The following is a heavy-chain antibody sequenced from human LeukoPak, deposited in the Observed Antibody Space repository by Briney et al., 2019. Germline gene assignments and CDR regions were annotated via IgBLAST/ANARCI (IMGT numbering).Heavy chain of an antibody. CDR1: GYTFTSYY. CDR3: ATDLYGSGTWRDAFDI. Sequence: ASVKVSCKASGYTFTSYYMHWVRQAPGQGLEWMGIINPSGGSTSYAQKFQGRVTMTRDTSTSTVYMELSSLRSEDTAVYYCATDLYGSGTWRDAFDIWGQGTMVTVSS. D-gene: IGHD3-10*01. J-gene: IGHJ3*02. CDR2: INPSGGST. V-gene: IGHV1-46*01.